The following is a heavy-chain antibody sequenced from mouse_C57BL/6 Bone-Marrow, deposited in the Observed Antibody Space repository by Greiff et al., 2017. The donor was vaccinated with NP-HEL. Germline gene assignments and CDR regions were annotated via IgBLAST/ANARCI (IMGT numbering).Heavy chain of an antibody. Sequence: QVQLQQPGTELVKPGASVKLSCKASGYTFTSYWMHWVKQRPGQGLEWIGNINPSNGGTNYNEKFKSKATLTVDKSSSTAYMQLSSLTSEDSAVYDCASHYYGSSYSYFDVWGTGTTVTVSS. CDR3: ASHYYGSSYSYFDV. J-gene: IGHJ1*03. V-gene: IGHV1-53*01. D-gene: IGHD1-1*01. CDR1: GYTFTSYW. CDR2: INPSNGGT.